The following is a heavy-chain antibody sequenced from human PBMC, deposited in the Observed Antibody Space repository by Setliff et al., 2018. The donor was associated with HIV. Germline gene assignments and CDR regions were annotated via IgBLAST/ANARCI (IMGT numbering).Heavy chain of an antibody. V-gene: IGHV4-34*01. Sequence: SETLSLTCAVYGGSASGYYWTWMRHLPGRGLQWIGEINHSGSTTYNPSLKSRIKISVDMSKNQFSLNMTSVTAADTAVYYCATKRVVRGRPFDSWGKGTLVTVSS. CDR2: INHSGST. D-gene: IGHD3-10*01. CDR1: GGSASGYY. CDR3: ATKRVVRGRPFDS. J-gene: IGHJ4*02.